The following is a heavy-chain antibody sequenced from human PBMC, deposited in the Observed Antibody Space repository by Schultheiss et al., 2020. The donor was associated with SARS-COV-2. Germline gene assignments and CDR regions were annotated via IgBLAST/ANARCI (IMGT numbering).Heavy chain of an antibody. D-gene: IGHD4-23*01. CDR3: ARTRGYGGNFNWYFDL. V-gene: IGHV1-2*02. J-gene: IGHJ2*01. CDR1: GYTFTSYA. CDR2: INPNSGGT. Sequence: ASVKVSCKASGYTFTSYAMHWVRQAPGQRLEWMGWINPNSGGTNYAQKLQGRVTMTTDTSTSTAYMELSRLRSDDTAVYYCARTRGYGGNFNWYFDLWGRGTLVTVSS.